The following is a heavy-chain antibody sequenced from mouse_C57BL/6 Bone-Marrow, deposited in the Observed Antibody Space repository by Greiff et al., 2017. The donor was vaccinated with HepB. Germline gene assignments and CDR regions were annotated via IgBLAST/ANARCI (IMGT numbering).Heavy chain of an antibody. CDR3: ARVECYDYDWFAY. J-gene: IGHJ3*01. V-gene: IGHV1-69*01. CDR2: IDPSDSYT. CDR1: GYTFTSYW. Sequence: VQLQQPGAELVMPGASVKLSCKASGYTFTSYWMHWVKQRPGQGLEWIGEIDPSDSYTNYNQKFKGKSTLTVDKSSSTAYMQLSSLTSEDSAVYYCARVECYDYDWFAYWGQGTLVTVSA. D-gene: IGHD2-4*01.